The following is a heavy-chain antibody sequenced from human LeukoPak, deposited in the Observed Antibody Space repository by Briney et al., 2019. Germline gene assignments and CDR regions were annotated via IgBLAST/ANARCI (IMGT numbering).Heavy chain of an antibody. CDR3: AGRKGYYFDY. CDR2: IYHSGST. Sequence: SETLSLTCTVSGYSISSGYYWSWIRQPPGKGLEWIGSIYHSGSTYYNPSLKSRVTISVDTSKNQFSLKLRFVTAADTAVYYCAGRKGYYFDYWGQGTLVTVSS. J-gene: IGHJ4*02. CDR1: GYSISSGYY. V-gene: IGHV4-38-2*02.